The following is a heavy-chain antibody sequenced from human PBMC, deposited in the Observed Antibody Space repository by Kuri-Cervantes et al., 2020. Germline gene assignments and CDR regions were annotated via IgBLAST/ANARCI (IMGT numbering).Heavy chain of an antibody. D-gene: IGHD2-2*01. CDR2: ISSNGGST. CDR3: AKDGGVVVPAAPLYYYYGMDV. CDR1: GFTFSSYA. V-gene: IGHV3-64*04. Sequence: GGSLRLSCAASGFTFSSYAMHWVRQAPGKGLEYVSAISSNGGSTYYADSVKGRLTISRDNSKSTLYLQMNSLRAEDTAVYYCAKDGGVVVPAAPLYYYYGMDVWGQGTTVTVSS. J-gene: IGHJ6*02.